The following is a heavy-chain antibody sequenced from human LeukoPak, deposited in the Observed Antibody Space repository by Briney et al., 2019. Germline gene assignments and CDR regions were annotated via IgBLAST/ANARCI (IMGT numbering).Heavy chain of an antibody. V-gene: IGHV4-34*01. CDR1: GGSFSGYY. CDR3: ARENGYRYDY. CDR2: INHSGST. J-gene: IGHJ4*02. Sequence: PSETLSLTCAVYGGSFSGYYWSWIRQPPGKGLEWIGEINHSGSTNYNPSLKSRVTISVDTSKNQFSLKLSSVTAADTALYYCARENGYRYDYWGQRTLVTVSS. D-gene: IGHD5-18*01.